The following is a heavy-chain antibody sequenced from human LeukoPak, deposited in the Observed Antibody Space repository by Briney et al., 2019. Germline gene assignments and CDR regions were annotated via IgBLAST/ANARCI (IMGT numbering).Heavy chain of an antibody. J-gene: IGHJ6*03. V-gene: IGHV4-34*01. CDR1: GGSFSGYY. Sequence: SETLSLTCAAYGGSFSGYYWSWIRQPPGKGLEWIGEINHSGSTNYNPSLKSRVAISVDTSKNQFSLKLNSVTAADTAVYYCARHLSSSWRYYYYYMDVWGKGTTVTISS. CDR2: INHSGST. D-gene: IGHD6-13*01. CDR3: ARHLSSSWRYYYYYMDV.